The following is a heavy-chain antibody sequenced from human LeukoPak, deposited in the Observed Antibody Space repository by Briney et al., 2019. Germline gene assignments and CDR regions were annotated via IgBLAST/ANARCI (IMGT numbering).Heavy chain of an antibody. CDR2: ISSSGSTI. D-gene: IGHD2-2*01. V-gene: IGHV3-48*04. J-gene: IGHJ4*02. Sequence: TGGSLRLSCTASGFTFSSYSMNWVRQAPGKGLEWVSYISSSGSTIYYADSVKGRFTISRDNAKNSLYLQMNSLRAEDTAVYYCARNLPAADYWGQGTLVTVSS. CDR1: GFTFSSYS. CDR3: ARNLPAADY.